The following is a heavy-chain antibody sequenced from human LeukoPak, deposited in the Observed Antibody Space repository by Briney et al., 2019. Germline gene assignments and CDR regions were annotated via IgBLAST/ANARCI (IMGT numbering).Heavy chain of an antibody. CDR2: MYISGST. D-gene: IGHD1-26*01. CDR1: GGSISSGAHY. Sequence: SETLSLTCTVSGGSISSGAHYWAWIRQPAGKGLEWIGRMYISGSTNYNPSLKSRVSISIDKTKNQFSLKLRSVTAADTAIYYCARDYLVGAPLDSWGQGTLVTVSS. V-gene: IGHV4-61*02. J-gene: IGHJ4*02. CDR3: ARDYLVGAPLDS.